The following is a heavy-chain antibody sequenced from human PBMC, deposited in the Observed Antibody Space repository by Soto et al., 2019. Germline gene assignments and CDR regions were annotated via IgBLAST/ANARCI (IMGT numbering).Heavy chain of an antibody. Sequence: TLSLSCTVSGGSVSSGSYYWSWIRQPPGKGLEWIGYIFYSGSTNYNPSLKSRVTISVDTSKNQFSLKLSSVTAADTAVYYCARDLYYDILTGHRRNWFDPWGQGTLVTVSS. CDR2: IFYSGST. CDR3: ARDLYYDILTGHRRNWFDP. D-gene: IGHD3-9*01. CDR1: GGSVSSGSYY. V-gene: IGHV4-61*01. J-gene: IGHJ5*02.